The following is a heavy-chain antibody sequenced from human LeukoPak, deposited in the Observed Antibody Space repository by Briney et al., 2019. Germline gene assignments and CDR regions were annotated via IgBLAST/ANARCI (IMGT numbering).Heavy chain of an antibody. V-gene: IGHV3-30*02. Sequence: GGSLRLSCAASGFTFSNYAMNWVRQAPGEGLEWVAFIRYDGSDNHYAESVKGRFTISRDNAKNSLYLQMNSLRAEDTAVYYCARGRQDYGSGSYYPAGGVDYWGQGTLVTVSS. D-gene: IGHD3-10*01. J-gene: IGHJ4*02. CDR2: IRYDGSDN. CDR1: GFTFSNYA. CDR3: ARGRQDYGSGSYYPAGGVDY.